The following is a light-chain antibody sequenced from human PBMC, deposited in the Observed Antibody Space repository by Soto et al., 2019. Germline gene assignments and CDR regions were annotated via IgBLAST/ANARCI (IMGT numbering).Light chain of an antibody. Sequence: DIPMTQSPSTLSASVGDRVTITCRASQSISSWLAWYQQKPGKAPKVLIYDASSLESGVPSRFSGSGSGTEFTLTISSLQPDDFATYYCQQYNSYPYAFGQGTKLDIK. J-gene: IGKJ2*01. CDR1: QSISSW. CDR3: QQYNSYPYA. V-gene: IGKV1-5*01. CDR2: DAS.